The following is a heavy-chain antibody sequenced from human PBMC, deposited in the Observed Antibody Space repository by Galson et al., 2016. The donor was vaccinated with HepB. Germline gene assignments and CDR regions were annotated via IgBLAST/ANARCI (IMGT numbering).Heavy chain of an antibody. V-gene: IGHV1-45*02. CDR3: ASQVYRSGSSDAFDI. CDR1: GYTFTYRY. CDR2: ITPFNGNT. Sequence: SVKVSCKASGYTFTYRYLHWVRQAPGQALEWMGWITPFNGNTNYAQRFQERVSIIRDRSMTTAYMELSSLRSEDTALYYCASQVYRSGSSDAFDIWGQGTMVTVSS. J-gene: IGHJ3*02. D-gene: IGHD3-10*01.